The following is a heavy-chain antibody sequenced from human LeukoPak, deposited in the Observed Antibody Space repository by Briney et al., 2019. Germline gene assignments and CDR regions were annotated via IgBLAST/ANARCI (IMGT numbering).Heavy chain of an antibody. J-gene: IGHJ4*02. CDR1: GGSFSGYY. D-gene: IGHD3-10*01. Sequence: PSETLSLTCAVYGGSFSGYYWSWIRQPPGKGLEWIGEINHSGSTNYNPSLKSRVTISVDTSKNQFSLKLSSVTAADTAVYYCARGITMVRGVMFDYWGQGTLVTVSS. CDR2: INHSGST. CDR3: ARGITMVRGVMFDY. V-gene: IGHV4-34*01.